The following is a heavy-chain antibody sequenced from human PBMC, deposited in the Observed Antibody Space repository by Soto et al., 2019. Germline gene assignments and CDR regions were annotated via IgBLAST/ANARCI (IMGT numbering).Heavy chain of an antibody. Sequence: QVQLVQSGAEVKKPGASVKVSCKASGYTFTSYDINWVRQATGQGLEWMGWMNPNSGNTGYAQKFQGRVTMTRNTSISTAYMELSSLRSEDTAVYYCARGSGFGGWMMITFGGVYYFDYWGQGTLVTVSS. V-gene: IGHV1-8*01. CDR2: MNPNSGNT. CDR3: ARGSGFGGWMMITFGGVYYFDY. J-gene: IGHJ4*02. D-gene: IGHD3-16*01. CDR1: GYTFTSYD.